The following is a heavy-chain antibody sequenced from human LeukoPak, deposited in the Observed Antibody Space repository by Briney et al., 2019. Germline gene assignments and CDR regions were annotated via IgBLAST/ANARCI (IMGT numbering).Heavy chain of an antibody. Sequence: GRSLRLSCAASGFTFSSYGMHWVRQAPGKGLEWVAVISYDGSNKYYADSVKGRFTISRDNSKNTLYLQMNSLRAEDTAVYYCAKDQSYSSSWFNGNYFDSWGQGTLVTVSS. J-gene: IGHJ4*02. CDR2: ISYDGSNK. CDR3: AKDQSYSSSWFNGNYFDS. CDR1: GFTFSSYG. D-gene: IGHD6-13*01. V-gene: IGHV3-30*18.